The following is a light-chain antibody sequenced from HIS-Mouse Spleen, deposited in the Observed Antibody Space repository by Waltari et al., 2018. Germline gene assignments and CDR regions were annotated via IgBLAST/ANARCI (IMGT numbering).Light chain of an antibody. CDR2: KVS. CDR1: QSLVHSDGNTY. J-gene: IGKJ4*01. V-gene: IGKV2-30*02. Sequence: DVVMTQSPLSLPVTLGQPASISCRSSQSLVHSDGNTYLNWFQQRPGQSPRRLIYKVSNRDSGVPDRVSGSGSGTDFTLKISRVEAEDVGVYYCMQGTHWPQAFGGGTKVEIK. CDR3: MQGTHWPQA.